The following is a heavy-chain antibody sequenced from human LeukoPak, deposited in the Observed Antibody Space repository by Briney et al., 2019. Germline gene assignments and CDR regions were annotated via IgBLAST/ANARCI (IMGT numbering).Heavy chain of an antibody. CDR1: GFTFSSYE. CDR2: ISSSGSTI. CDR3: ARDDSSSWPAWDWFDP. V-gene: IGHV3-48*03. Sequence: GGSLRLSCADSGFTFSSYEMNWVRQAPGKGLEWVSYISSSGSTIYYADSVKGRFTISRDNAKNSLYLQMNSLRAEDTAVYYCARDDSSSWPAWDWFDPWGQGTLVTVSS. D-gene: IGHD6-13*01. J-gene: IGHJ5*02.